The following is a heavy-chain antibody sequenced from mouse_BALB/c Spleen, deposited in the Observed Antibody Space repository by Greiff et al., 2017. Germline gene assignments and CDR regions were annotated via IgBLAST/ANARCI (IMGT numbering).Heavy chain of an antibody. Sequence: EVQLQQSGPGLVKPSQSLSLTCTVTGYSITSDYAWNWIRQFPGNKLEWMGYISYSGSTSYNPSLKSRISITRDTSKNQLFLQLNSVTTEDTATYYCARRDYGNFYYFDYWGQGTTLTVSS. CDR3: ARRDYGNFYYFDY. V-gene: IGHV3-2*02. D-gene: IGHD2-1*01. CDR2: ISYSGST. CDR1: GYSITSDYA. J-gene: IGHJ2*01.